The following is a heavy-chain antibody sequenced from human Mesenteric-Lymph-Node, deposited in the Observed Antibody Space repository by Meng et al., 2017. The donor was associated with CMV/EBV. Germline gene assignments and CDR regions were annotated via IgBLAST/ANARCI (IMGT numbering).Heavy chain of an antibody. Sequence: SWAASGFNFNNYGMFWVRQAPGKGLEWVAAIWYDGSKDYYTDSVKGRLTVSRDNFKNTLYLQMDSLRAEDTAMYYCARLNQAGIAAAYWGQGTLVTVSS. CDR2: IWYDGSKD. CDR3: ARLNQAGIAAAY. CDR1: GFNFNNYG. V-gene: IGHV3-33*01. J-gene: IGHJ4*02. D-gene: IGHD6-13*01.